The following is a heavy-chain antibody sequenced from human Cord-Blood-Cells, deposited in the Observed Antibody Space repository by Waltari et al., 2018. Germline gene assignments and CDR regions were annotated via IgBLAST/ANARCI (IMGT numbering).Heavy chain of an antibody. Sequence: QVQLVQSGAEVKKPGSSVKVSCKASGGTFSSYAISWVRQAPGQGLEWMGGIIPSGGVANDEQKCQGRVTITEDEATSTAYMELRSLRSEDTAVYYCARGYCSGGSCRRTYYYYYMDVWGKGTTVTVSS. CDR2: IIPSGGVA. D-gene: IGHD2-15*01. CDR3: ARGYCSGGSCRRTYYYYYMDV. J-gene: IGHJ6*03. V-gene: IGHV1-69*12. CDR1: GGTFSSYA.